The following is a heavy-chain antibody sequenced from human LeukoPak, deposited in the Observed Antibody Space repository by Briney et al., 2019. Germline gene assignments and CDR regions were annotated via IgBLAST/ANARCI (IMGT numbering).Heavy chain of an antibody. V-gene: IGHV3-53*01. CDR2: IYSDGST. CDR3: ARDRTRGSGDAFDI. D-gene: IGHD5-12*01. CDR1: GFTVSSSY. Sequence: GGSLRLSCAASGFTVSSSYMSWVRQAPGKGLEWVSVIYSDGSTYYADSVKGRFTISRDNAKNSLYLQMNSLRAEDTAVYYCARDRTRGSGDAFDIWGQGTMVTVSS. J-gene: IGHJ3*02.